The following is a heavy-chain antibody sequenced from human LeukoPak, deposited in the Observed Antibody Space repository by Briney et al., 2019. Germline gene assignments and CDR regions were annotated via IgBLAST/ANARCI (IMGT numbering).Heavy chain of an antibody. CDR2: IYYSGST. Sequence: SETLSLICTVSGGSISSYYWSWIRQPPGKGLEWIGYIYYSGSTNYNPSLKSRVTISVDTSKNQFSLKLSSVTAADTAVYYCARGSLATPDYWGQGTLVTVSS. CDR3: ARGSLATPDY. J-gene: IGHJ4*02. V-gene: IGHV4-59*01. CDR1: GGSISSYY.